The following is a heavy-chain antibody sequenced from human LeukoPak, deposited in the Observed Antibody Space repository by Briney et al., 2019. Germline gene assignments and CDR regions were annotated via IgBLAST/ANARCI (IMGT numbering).Heavy chain of an antibody. V-gene: IGHV3-30*18. D-gene: IGHD3-22*01. CDR3: AKVDYYYDSSGYFFDY. CDR2: ISYDGSNK. Sequence: PGGSLRLSCAASGFTFSSYWMSWVCQAPGKGLEWVAVISYDGSNKYYADSVKGRFTISRDNSKNTLYLQMNSLRAEDTAVYYCAKVDYYYDSSGYFFDYWGQGTLVTVSS. CDR1: GFTFSSYW. J-gene: IGHJ4*02.